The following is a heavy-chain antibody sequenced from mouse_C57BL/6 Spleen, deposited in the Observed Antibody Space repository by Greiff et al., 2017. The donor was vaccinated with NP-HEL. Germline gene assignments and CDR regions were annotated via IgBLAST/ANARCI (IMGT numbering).Heavy chain of an antibody. D-gene: IGHD1-1*01. CDR3: ARPTVVAAAYFDD. CDR2: IHPNSGST. Sequence: QVQLQQPGAELVKPGASVKLSCKASGYTFTSYWMHWVKQRPGQGLEWIGMIHPNSGSTNYNEKFKSKATLTVDKSSSTAYMQLSSLTSEDSAVYYCARPTVVAAAYFDDWGTGTTVTVSS. J-gene: IGHJ1*03. CDR1: GYTFTSYW. V-gene: IGHV1-64*01.